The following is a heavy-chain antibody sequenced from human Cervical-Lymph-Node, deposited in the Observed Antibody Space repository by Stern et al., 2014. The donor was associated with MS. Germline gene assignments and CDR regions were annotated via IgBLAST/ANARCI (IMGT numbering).Heavy chain of an antibody. Sequence: EVQLLESGGGLVQPGGSLRLSCAASGFTFSNYAMTWVRQAPGKRLEWVSYISASGADAYYADSVKGRFTISRDNSKNTLHLQMHSLGAEDTAVYYCAKGFFPATTITPFNWFDPWGQGTLVTVSS. V-gene: IGHV3-23*01. J-gene: IGHJ5*02. CDR1: GFTFSNYA. D-gene: IGHD5-12*01. CDR2: ISASGADA. CDR3: AKGFFPATTITPFNWFDP.